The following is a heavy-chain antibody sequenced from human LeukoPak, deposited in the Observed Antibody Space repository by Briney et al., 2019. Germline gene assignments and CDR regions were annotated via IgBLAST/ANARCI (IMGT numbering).Heavy chain of an antibody. Sequence: SETLSLTCTVSGGSISSHYWSWIRQPPGKGLEWIGYIYYSGSTNYSPSLKSRVTISVDTSKNQFSLKLSSVTAADTAVYYCARALYDSSGYYFDYWGQGTLVTVSS. CDR1: GGSISSHY. CDR2: IYYSGST. V-gene: IGHV4-59*11. D-gene: IGHD3-22*01. CDR3: ARALYDSSGYYFDY. J-gene: IGHJ4*02.